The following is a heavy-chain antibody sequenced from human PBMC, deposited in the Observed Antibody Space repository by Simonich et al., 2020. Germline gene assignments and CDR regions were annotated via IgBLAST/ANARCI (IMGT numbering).Heavy chain of an antibody. CDR2: ISYDGSNK. CDR1: GFTFSSYA. D-gene: IGHD6-6*01. CDR3: ARDLGSSYYFDY. V-gene: IGHV3-30*07. Sequence: GGGVVQPGRSLRLSCAASGFTFSSYAMHWVRQAPGKGLEWVACISYDGSNKYYADSVKGRFTISRDNSKNTLYLQMNSLSAEDTAVYYCARDLGSSYYFDYWGQGTLVTVSS. J-gene: IGHJ4*02.